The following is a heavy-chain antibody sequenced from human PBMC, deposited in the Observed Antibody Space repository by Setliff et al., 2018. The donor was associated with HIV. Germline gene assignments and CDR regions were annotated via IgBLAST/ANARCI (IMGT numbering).Heavy chain of an antibody. CDR1: GHTLTSYG. V-gene: IGHV1-18*01. CDR2: IGVYNDGT. Sequence: ASVKVSCKASGHTLTSYGISWVRQAPGQGLEWMGWIGVYNDGTSYAQKFQGRVTMTTDTSTGTAYMELRSLRSDDTAMYYCARDVSGSYHLDAFDIWGQGTMVTVSS. J-gene: IGHJ3*02. CDR3: ARDVSGSYHLDAFDI. D-gene: IGHD1-26*01.